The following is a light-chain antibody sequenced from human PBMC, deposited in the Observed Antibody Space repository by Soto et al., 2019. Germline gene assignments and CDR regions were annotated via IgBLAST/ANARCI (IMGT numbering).Light chain of an antibody. CDR1: SSNIGAGYD. V-gene: IGLV1-40*01. Sequence: QSVLTQPPSVSGAPGQRVTISCTGSSSNIGAGYDVHWYQQLPGTAPKLLIYGNSNRXSGVPXXFSXSXXXXXXXXAITGLXAEDEADYYCQSYDSSLSGSVFGGGTKLTVL. CDR2: GNS. J-gene: IGLJ3*02. CDR3: QSYDSSLSGSV.